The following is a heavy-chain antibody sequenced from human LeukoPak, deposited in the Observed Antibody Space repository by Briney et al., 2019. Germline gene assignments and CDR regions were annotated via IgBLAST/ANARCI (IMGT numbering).Heavy chain of an antibody. CDR3: ARGWKTYGGKPHWYFDL. D-gene: IGHD4-23*01. Sequence: PSETLSLTCTVSGGSISSGDYYWSWIRQPPGKGLEWIGYIYYSGSTYYNPSLKSRVTISVDTSKNQFSLKLSSVTAADTAVYYCARGWKTYGGKPHWYFDLWGRDTLVTVSS. CDR1: GGSISSGDYY. CDR2: IYYSGST. V-gene: IGHV4-30-4*08. J-gene: IGHJ2*01.